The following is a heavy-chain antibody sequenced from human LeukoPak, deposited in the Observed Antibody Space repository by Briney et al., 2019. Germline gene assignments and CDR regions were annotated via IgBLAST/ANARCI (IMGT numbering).Heavy chain of an antibody. D-gene: IGHD6-13*01. Sequence: PGGSLRLSCAASGFTFGSYAMSWVRQAPGKGLEWVSAISGSGGSTYYADSVKGRFTISRDNSKNTLYLQMNSLRAEDTAVYYCARDRSPYSSSWYGCWFDPWGQGTLVTVSS. CDR3: ARDRSPYSSSWYGCWFDP. J-gene: IGHJ5*02. CDR2: ISGSGGST. CDR1: GFTFGSYA. V-gene: IGHV3-23*01.